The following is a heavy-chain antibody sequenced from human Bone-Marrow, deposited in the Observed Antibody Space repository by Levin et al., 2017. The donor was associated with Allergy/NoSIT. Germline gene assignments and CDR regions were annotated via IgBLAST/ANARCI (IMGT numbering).Heavy chain of an antibody. Sequence: GESLKISCAASGFTFSNYWMSWVRQAPGKGLEWVANIKEDGSEKYYVDSVKCRFTISRDNAKNSLYLQMSSLRAEDTAVYYCARDETTSAFDIWGQGTMVTVSS. CDR2: IKEDGSEK. V-gene: IGHV3-7*04. D-gene: IGHD1-1*01. CDR1: GFTFSNYW. J-gene: IGHJ3*02. CDR3: ARDETTSAFDI.